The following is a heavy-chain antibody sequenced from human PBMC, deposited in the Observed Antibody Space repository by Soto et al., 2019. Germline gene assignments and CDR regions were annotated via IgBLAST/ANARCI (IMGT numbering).Heavy chain of an antibody. Sequence: EVQVLESGGVLVQPGGSLRLSCVPPGLIFSNYAMSWVRQAPWKWLEWVSGISGSGGSPHYADAAKGRLTISRDNSKNTLFLQMNTLRAEDTAVYYCAREGDITAAFDYWGQGTLVTVSS. J-gene: IGHJ4*02. CDR2: ISGSGGSP. CDR1: GLIFSNYA. V-gene: IGHV3-23*01. CDR3: AREGDITAAFDY. D-gene: IGHD6-13*01.